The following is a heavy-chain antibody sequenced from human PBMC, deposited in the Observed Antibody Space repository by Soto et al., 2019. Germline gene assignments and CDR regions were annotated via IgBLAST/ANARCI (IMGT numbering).Heavy chain of an antibody. V-gene: IGHV3-15*01. CDR1: GFTFSIAW. J-gene: IGHJ3*02. Sequence: PGGSLRLSCEASGFTFSIAWMSWVRQAPGKGLEWVGRIRNKNDGGTADYAAPVKGRFTISRDDSKNTLYLQMNSLKTEDTAVYYCTAMNDRDAFEIWCQGTMVTV. D-gene: IGHD1-1*01. CDR2: IRNKNDGGTA. CDR3: TAMNDRDAFEI.